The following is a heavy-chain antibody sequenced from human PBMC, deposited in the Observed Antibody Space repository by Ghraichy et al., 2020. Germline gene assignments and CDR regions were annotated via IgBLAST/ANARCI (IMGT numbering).Heavy chain of an antibody. CDR3: ARDDDNYGSSPRYYYSLDV. D-gene: IGHD3-10*01. Sequence: ASVKVSCKASGYTFAIFGISWVRQAPGQGLEWMGYISAYNRNTNYAQRFHDRVTLTTDTSTSTAYMELRSLRPDDTAVYYCARDDDNYGSSPRYYYSLDVWGQGTTVTVSS. V-gene: IGHV1-18*01. J-gene: IGHJ6*02. CDR1: GYTFAIFG. CDR2: ISAYNRNT.